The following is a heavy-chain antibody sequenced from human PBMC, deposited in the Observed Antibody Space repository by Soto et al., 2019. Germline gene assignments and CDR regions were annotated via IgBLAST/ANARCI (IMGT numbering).Heavy chain of an antibody. D-gene: IGHD1-20*01. Sequence: SETLSLTCSVSGGSISDYYWSWIRQPPGQGLEWIGYIYHSGRTNYNPSLRSRVTISVDTSKTQFSLKLSSVTAADTAVYFCARNKYNNTSRRNCFNPWGQGTLVTVSS. J-gene: IGHJ5*02. CDR2: IYHSGRT. V-gene: IGHV4-59*01. CDR1: GGSISDYY. CDR3: ARNKYNNTSRRNCFNP.